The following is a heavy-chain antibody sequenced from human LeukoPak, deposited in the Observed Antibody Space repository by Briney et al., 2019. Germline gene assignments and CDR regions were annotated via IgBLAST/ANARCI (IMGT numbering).Heavy chain of an antibody. J-gene: IGHJ4*02. CDR1: GGSISSGDYY. V-gene: IGHV4-30-4*01. CDR2: IYYSGST. CDR3: ARSGRWLHNSGIDY. D-gene: IGHD5-24*01. Sequence: SQTLSLTCTVSGGSISSGDYYWSWLRQPPGKGLEWIGYIYYSGSTYYNPSLKSRVTISVDTSKSQFSLKLSSVTAADTAVYYCARSGRWLHNSGIDYWGQGTLVTVSS.